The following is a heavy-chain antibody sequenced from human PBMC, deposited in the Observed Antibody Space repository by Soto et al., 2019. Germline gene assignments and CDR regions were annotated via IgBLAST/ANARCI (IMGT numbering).Heavy chain of an antibody. J-gene: IGHJ4*02. D-gene: IGHD3-10*01. V-gene: IGHV1-3*01. CDR2: INAGNGNT. CDR1: GYTFIDHY. CDR3: ARVSFVWFGTRREYYFDY. Sequence: ASVKVSCKASGYTFIDHYIHWVRQAPGQRLEWMGWINAGNGNTKYSQKFQGRVTITGDTSASTAYMELSSLRSEDTAVYYCARVSFVWFGTRREYYFDYWGQGTLVTVSS.